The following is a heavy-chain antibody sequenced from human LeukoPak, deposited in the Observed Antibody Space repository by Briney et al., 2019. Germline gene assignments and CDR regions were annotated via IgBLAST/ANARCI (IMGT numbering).Heavy chain of an antibody. D-gene: IGHD6-13*01. V-gene: IGHV4-28*06. Sequence: PSETLSLTCAVSGYSIGSSYWWGWIRQPPGKGLEWIGYIYYTGSTNYNPSLKSRVSISVDTSKNQFSLRLSSVTALDTAVYYCARQIAAAGTGAFDIWGQGTMVTVSS. J-gene: IGHJ3*02. CDR3: ARQIAAAGTGAFDI. CDR1: GYSIGSSYW. CDR2: IYYTGST.